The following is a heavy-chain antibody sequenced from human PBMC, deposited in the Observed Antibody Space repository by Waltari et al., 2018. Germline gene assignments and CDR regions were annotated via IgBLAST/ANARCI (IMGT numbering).Heavy chain of an antibody. D-gene: IGHD3-10*01. J-gene: IGHJ4*02. CDR1: GGSISSGSYY. CDR2: IYTSGST. CDR3: ARVHGSGSYIDF. V-gene: IGHV4-61*02. Sequence: QVQLQESGPGLVTPSQTLSLTCTVSGGSISSGSYYWSLIRQPAGKGLEWIGRIYTSGSTNYNPSLKSRVTISVDTSKNQFSLKLSSVTAADTAVYYCARVHGSGSYIDFWGQGTLVTVSS.